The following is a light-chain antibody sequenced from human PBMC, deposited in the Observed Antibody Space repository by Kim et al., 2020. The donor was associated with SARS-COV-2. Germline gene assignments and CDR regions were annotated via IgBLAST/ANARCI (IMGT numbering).Light chain of an antibody. CDR1: QSITNY. CDR2: AAS. Sequence: AAVGDRVTTPFPASQSITNYVSWDQPKPGKAPNLLIYAASSLQSGGPSRFSGRGSGADFTLTISSLQPEDFATYYCQQSYTTPRTFGQGTRLEIK. V-gene: IGKV1-39*01. CDR3: QQSYTTPRT. J-gene: IGKJ5*01.